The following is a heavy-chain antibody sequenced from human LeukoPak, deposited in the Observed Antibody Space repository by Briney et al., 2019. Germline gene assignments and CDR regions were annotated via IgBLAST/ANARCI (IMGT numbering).Heavy chain of an antibody. Sequence: GGSLRLSCAASGFTFSSYEMNWVRQAPGKGLEWVSYVSSSGSTVYYADSVKGRFTISRDNAKNSLYLQMNSLRAEDTAVYYCAELGITMIGGVWGKGTTVTISS. J-gene: IGHJ6*04. CDR3: AELGITMIGGV. CDR2: VSSSGSTV. CDR1: GFTFSSYE. V-gene: IGHV3-48*03. D-gene: IGHD3-10*02.